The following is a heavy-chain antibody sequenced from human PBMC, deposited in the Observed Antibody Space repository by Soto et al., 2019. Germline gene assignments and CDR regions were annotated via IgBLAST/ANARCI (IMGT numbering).Heavy chain of an antibody. CDR2: INYSGST. Sequence: SETLSLTCAVYGGSFSIYYWSWIRQPPGKGLEWIGYINYSGSTNYNPSLKSRVTISVDTSKNQFSLKLSSVTAADTAVYYCARRGSSYSYMDVWGKGTTVTVSS. D-gene: IGHD2-15*01. V-gene: IGHV4-59*08. CDR1: GGSFSIYY. CDR3: ARRGSSYSYMDV. J-gene: IGHJ6*03.